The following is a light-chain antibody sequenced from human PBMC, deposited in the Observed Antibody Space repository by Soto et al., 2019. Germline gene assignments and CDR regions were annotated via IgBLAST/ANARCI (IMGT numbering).Light chain of an antibody. Sequence: IVLPQSAGILSLSPGESATLSCRASQSVGNNYLAWYQQKPGQAPRLVIDGAFSRATGIPDRFRGGGSETDFTHTISRLEPEDCSEYYFQQYSSTPLTCGGGTKV. CDR2: GAF. CDR1: QSVGNNY. CDR3: QQYSSTPLT. V-gene: IGKV3-20*01. J-gene: IGKJ4*01.